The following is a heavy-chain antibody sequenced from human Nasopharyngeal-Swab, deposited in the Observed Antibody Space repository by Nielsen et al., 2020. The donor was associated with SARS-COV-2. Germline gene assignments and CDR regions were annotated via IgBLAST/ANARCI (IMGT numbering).Heavy chain of an antibody. CDR2: INTNNGNT. CDR1: GYTFTSYA. Sequence: GSVKVSCKASGYTFTSYAMNWVRQAPGQGLEWMGWINTNNGNTTYAQGFTGRLVFSLDTSVSTAYLQISSLKAEDTAVYYCARDEKSQGIFGVVISGQWLFDPWGQGTLVTVSS. J-gene: IGHJ5*02. V-gene: IGHV7-4-1*02. D-gene: IGHD3-3*01. CDR3: ARDEKSQGIFGVVISGQWLFDP.